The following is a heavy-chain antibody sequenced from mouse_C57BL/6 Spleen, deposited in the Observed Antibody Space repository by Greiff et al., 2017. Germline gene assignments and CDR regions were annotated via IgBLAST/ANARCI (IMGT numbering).Heavy chain of an antibody. CDR2: ISDGGSYT. CDR1: GFTFSSYA. J-gene: IGHJ1*03. V-gene: IGHV5-4*01. CDR3: ARGDYYGSSGGYFDV. D-gene: IGHD1-1*01. Sequence: EVQRVESGGGLVKPGGSLKLSCAASGFTFSSYAMSWVRQTPEKRLEWVATISDGGSYTYYPDNVKGRFTISRDNAKNNLYLQMSHLKSEDTAMYYCARGDYYGSSGGYFDVWGTGTTVTVSS.